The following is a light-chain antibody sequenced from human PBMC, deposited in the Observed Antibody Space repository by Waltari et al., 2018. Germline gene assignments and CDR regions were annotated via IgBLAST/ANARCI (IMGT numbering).Light chain of an antibody. J-gene: IGKJ1*01. CDR2: WAS. CDR1: QSVLFSTNNKNY. Sequence: DIVLTQSTDSLAVFLGERATINCKSSQSVLFSTNNKNYLAWYQQKTGQPPKLLFYWASTRESGVPDRFSGSGSGTDFTLTISSLQAEDVAVYYCQQYRSTLWTVGQGTRVEIK. CDR3: QQYRSTLWT. V-gene: IGKV4-1*01.